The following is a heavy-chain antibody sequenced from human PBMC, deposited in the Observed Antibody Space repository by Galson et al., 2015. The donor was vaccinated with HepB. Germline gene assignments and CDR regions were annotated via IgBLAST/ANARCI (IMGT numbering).Heavy chain of an antibody. CDR2: ISSSIYTI. CDR1: GFTFSDFG. V-gene: IGHV3-48*01. J-gene: IGHJ3*02. CDR3: AKDFQWLVRYYAFDI. D-gene: IGHD6-19*01. Sequence: SLRLSCAASGFTFSDFGMNWVRQTPEKGLEWVSYISSSIYTIYYADSMKGRFTISRDISKNTLYLQMNSLRAEDTAVYYCAKDFQWLVRYYAFDIWGQGTMVTVAS.